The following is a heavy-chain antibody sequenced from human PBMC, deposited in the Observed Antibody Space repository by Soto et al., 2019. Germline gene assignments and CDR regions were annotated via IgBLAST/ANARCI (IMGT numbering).Heavy chain of an antibody. J-gene: IGHJ3*02. Sequence: QVQLVQSGAEVKKPGASVKVSCKASGYTFTSYGISWVRQAPGQGLEWMGWISAYNGNTNYAQKLQGRVTMTTDTSTSTAYMELRSLRSDDTAVYYCARVEIYYYDSSGYYPGEDAFDIWGQGTMVTVSS. CDR1: GYTFTSYG. D-gene: IGHD3-22*01. CDR2: ISAYNGNT. V-gene: IGHV1-18*04. CDR3: ARVEIYYYDSSGYYPGEDAFDI.